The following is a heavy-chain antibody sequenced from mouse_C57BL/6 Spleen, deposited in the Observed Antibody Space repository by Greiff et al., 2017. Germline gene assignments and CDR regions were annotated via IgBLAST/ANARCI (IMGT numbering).Heavy chain of an antibody. CDR3: ARALLTCFDY. CDR1: GYTFTHYR. D-gene: IGHD2-10*01. CDR2: IDPSDSYT. J-gene: IGHJ2*01. V-gene: IGHV1-69*01. Sequence: QVQLQQPGAELLLPGASVTLSCPASGYTFTHYRMHWVKPRPGQGLEWIGEIDPSDSYTNYNHKFQGKSTLTVDKSSSKAYMQLSSLTSEDSAVYYCARALLTCFDYWGQGTTLTVSS.